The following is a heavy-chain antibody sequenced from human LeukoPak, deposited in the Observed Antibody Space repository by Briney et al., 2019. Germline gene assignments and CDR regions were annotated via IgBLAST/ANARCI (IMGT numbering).Heavy chain of an antibody. J-gene: IGHJ4*02. CDR1: GFTFSSYA. CDR2: ISGSGGST. D-gene: IGHD5-18*01. Sequence: GGSLRLSCAASGFTFSSYAMSWVGQAPGKGVEWVSTISGSGGSTYYAASVKGRFTISRDNSKNTLYLQMNSLRAEDTAVYYCAKMVKAVHFDYWGQGTLVTVSS. V-gene: IGHV3-23*01. CDR3: AKMVKAVHFDY.